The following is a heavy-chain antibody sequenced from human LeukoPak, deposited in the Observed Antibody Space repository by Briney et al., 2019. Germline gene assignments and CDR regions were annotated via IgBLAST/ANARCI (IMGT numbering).Heavy chain of an antibody. J-gene: IGHJ6*03. D-gene: IGHD6-25*01. CDR3: ARAGLMAATSPAYYYYYYMGV. CDR1: GGTFSSYA. V-gene: IGHV1-69*05. CDR2: IIPIFGTA. Sequence: VASVKVSCKASGGTFSSYAISWVRQAPGQGLEWMGGIIPIFGTANYAQKFQGRVTITTDESTSTAYMELSSLRSEDTAVYYCARAGLMAATSPAYYYYYYMGVWGKGTTVTVSS.